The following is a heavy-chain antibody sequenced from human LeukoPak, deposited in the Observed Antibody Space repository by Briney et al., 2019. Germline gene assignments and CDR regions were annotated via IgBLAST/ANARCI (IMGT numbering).Heavy chain of an antibody. D-gene: IGHD3-10*01. CDR2: ISRNSGSI. CDR3: SKGNYGMDV. CDR1: GFTFADYA. V-gene: IGHV3-9*01. Sequence: SLRLSCAASGFTFADYAMHWVRQAPGKGLEWVSGISRNSGSIDYADSVKGRFTISRDNAKKSLYLQMDSLRPEDTALYYCSKGNYGMDVWGQGTTVTASS. J-gene: IGHJ6*02.